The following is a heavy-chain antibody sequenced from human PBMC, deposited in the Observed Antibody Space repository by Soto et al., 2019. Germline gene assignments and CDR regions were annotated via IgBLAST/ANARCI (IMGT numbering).Heavy chain of an antibody. CDR3: ARVRIQLWLPRDYYFDY. V-gene: IGHV4-59*01. CDR1: GGSISSYY. Sequence: TVSGGSISSYYWSWIRQPPGKGLEWIGYIYYSGSTNYNPSLKSRVTISVDTSKNQFSLKLSSVTAADTAVYYCARVRIQLWLPRDYYFDYWGQGTLVTVSS. D-gene: IGHD5-18*01. CDR2: IYYSGST. J-gene: IGHJ4*02.